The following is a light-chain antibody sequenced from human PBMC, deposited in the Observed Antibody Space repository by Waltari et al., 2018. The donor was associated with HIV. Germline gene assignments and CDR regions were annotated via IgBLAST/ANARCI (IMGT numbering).Light chain of an antibody. CDR1: NSDFGAYNF. V-gene: IGLV2-14*01. CDR3: SSYTRTSTWV. CDR2: EVH. Sequence: QSALTRPASVSGSPGQWITISCTGSNSDFGAYNFVSWYQQHPGKAPKVMIYEVHNRPSGVSNRFSGSKSGNTASLTISGLQSEDEADYYCSSYTRTSTWVFGGGTKLTVL. J-gene: IGLJ3*02.